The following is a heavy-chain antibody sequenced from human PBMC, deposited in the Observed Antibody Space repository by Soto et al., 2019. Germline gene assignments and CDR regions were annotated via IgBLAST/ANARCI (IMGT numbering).Heavy chain of an antibody. V-gene: IGHV4-59*01. CDR3: AREGKQPFDP. CDR1: GGSISSYY. Sequence: SETLSLTCTVSGGSISSYYWSWIRQPPGKGLEWIGYIYYSGSTNYSPSLKSRVTISVDTSKNQFSLKLSSVTAADTAVYYCAREGKQPFDPWGQGTLVTVSS. D-gene: IGHD6-13*01. J-gene: IGHJ5*02. CDR2: IYYSGST.